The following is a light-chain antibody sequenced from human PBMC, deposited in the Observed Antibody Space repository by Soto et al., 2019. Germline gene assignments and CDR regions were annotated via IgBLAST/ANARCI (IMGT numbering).Light chain of an antibody. CDR1: QNIRNY. Sequence: DMQMTQSPSSLSASVGDRVTITCQASQNIRNYLNWYQQKPGQAPKLLISDASTLETGVPSRFSGSGSGTNVTFTISSLQQEYIATYYCQQYDNLPSFTFGPGTNVDIK. V-gene: IGKV1-33*01. CDR3: QQYDNLPSFT. CDR2: DAS. J-gene: IGKJ3*01.